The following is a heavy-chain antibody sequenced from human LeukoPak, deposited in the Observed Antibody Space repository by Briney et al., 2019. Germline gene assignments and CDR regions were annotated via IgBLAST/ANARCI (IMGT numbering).Heavy chain of an antibody. CDR3: ARDRAVKDRIGGMDV. Sequence: RAGGSLRLSCAASGFVFSGYSINWVRQAPVKGLEWVSYISESSSHTYYVDSVKGRFTISRDNAKNSLYLQMSSLRAEDTGIYYCARDRAVKDRIGGMDVWGQGTTVIVSS. V-gene: IGHV3-21*06. CDR1: GFVFSGYS. CDR2: ISESSSHT. D-gene: IGHD3-16*01. J-gene: IGHJ6*02.